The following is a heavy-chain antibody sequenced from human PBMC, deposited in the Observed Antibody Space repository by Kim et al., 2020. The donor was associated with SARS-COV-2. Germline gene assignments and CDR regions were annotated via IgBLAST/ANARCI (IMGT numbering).Heavy chain of an antibody. J-gene: IGHJ4*02. D-gene: IGHD6-19*01. V-gene: IGHV4-39*07. Sequence: SETLSLICTVSGGSISSSSYYWGWIRQPPGKGLEWIGSIYYSGSTYYNPSLKSRVTISVDTSKNQFSLKLSSVTAADTAVYYCARLVPSSGFDYWGQGTL. CDR1: GGSISSSSYY. CDR3: ARLVPSSGFDY. CDR2: IYYSGST.